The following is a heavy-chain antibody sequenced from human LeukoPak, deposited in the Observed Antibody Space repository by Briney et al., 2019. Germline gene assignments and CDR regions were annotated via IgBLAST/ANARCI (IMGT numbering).Heavy chain of an antibody. D-gene: IGHD2-2*01. V-gene: IGHV3-11*01. CDR1: GFTFSDYY. CDR3: ARLVGDIVVVPAAMLDY. CDR2: ISSSGSTI. J-gene: IGHJ4*02. Sequence: AGGSLRLSCAASGFTFSDYYMSWIRQAPGKGLEWVSYISSSGSTIYYADSVKGRFTISRDNAKNSLYLQMNSLRAEDTVVYYCARLVGDIVVVPAAMLDYWGQGTLVTVSS.